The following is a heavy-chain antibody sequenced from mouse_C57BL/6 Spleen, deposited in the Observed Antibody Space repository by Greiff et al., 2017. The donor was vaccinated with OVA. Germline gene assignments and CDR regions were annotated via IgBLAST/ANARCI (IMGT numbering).Heavy chain of an antibody. CDR1: GYTFTSYG. J-gene: IGHJ2*01. V-gene: IGHV1-58*01. CDR3: ARSYYYGSKANSYYFDY. Sequence: EVQLQQSGAELVRPGSSVKMSCKTSGYTFTSYGINWVKQRPGQGLEWIGYIYIGNGYTEYNEKFKGKATLTSDTSSSTAYMQLSSLTSEDSAIYFCARSYYYGSKANSYYFDYWGQGTTLTVSS. D-gene: IGHD1-1*01. CDR2: IYIGNGYT.